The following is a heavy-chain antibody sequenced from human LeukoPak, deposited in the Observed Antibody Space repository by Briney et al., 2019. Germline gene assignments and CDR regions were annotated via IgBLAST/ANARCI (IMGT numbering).Heavy chain of an antibody. J-gene: IGHJ4*02. CDR2: IRNKVNSFAT. CDR3: TRHLGYSGYEHFDY. V-gene: IGHV3-73*01. D-gene: IGHD5-12*01. Sequence: GGSLRLSCAASGFTFSGSAMHWVRQPSGKGLEWAGRIRNKVNSFATAYAASVQGRFTISRDDSKNTAYLQMNSLKTEDTAVYYCTRHLGYSGYEHFDYWGQGTLVTVSS. CDR1: GFTFSGSA.